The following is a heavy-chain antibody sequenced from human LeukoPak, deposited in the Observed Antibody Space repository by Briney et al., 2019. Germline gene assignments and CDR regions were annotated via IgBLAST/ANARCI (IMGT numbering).Heavy chain of an antibody. V-gene: IGHV2-70*11. CDR1: GFSLSTSGMC. CDR2: IDWDDDK. CDR3: ARIRHRILNSSGWAYYFDY. Sequence: SGPALVKPTQTLTLTCTFSGFSLSTSGMCVSWIRQPPGKALEWLARIDWDDDKYYSTSLKTRLTISEDTSKNQVVLTMTNVDPVDTVTYYCARIRHRILNSSGWAYYFDYWGQGTLVTVSS. D-gene: IGHD6-19*01. J-gene: IGHJ4*02.